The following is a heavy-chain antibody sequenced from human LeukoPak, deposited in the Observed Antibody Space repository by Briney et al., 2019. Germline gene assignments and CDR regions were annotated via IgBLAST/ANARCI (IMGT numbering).Heavy chain of an antibody. J-gene: IGHJ4*02. D-gene: IGHD2-8*01. Sequence: SETLPLTCTVPGGSISSYYWNWVRQPAAKGLEWVGHIYTSGSTNYTSSIKSRVTMSVDPSRNQFSVKLNSVIAADTAMYYCARGVYLGNGYYFDYWGQGTLVTVSS. V-gene: IGHV4-4*07. CDR1: GGSISSYY. CDR2: IYTSGST. CDR3: ARGVYLGNGYYFDY.